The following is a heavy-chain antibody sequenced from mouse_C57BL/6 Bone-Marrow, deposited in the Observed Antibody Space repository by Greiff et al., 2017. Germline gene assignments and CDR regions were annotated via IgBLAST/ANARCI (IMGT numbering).Heavy chain of an antibody. D-gene: IGHD2-12*01. CDR1: EYAFPSHD. CDR2: INTDGGCT. Sequence: EVKLVESGGGLVQPGASLKLSCKSNEYAFPSHDMSWVRQTPGQRLELVAAINTDGGCTNYPDTMESRFIISRDNTKTPLYLQMSSLRSEDSAVYYCARHGDSDYAMDYWGQGTSVTVSS. V-gene: IGHV5-2*01. CDR3: ARHGDSDYAMDY. J-gene: IGHJ4*01.